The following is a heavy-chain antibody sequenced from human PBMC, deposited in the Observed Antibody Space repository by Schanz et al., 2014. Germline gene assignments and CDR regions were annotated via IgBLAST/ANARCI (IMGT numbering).Heavy chain of an antibody. CDR2: INPNGAT. J-gene: IGHJ5*02. CDR1: GYTFTGHH. V-gene: IGHV1-2*02. D-gene: IGHD3-10*01. Sequence: QVQLVQSGAEVKKPGASVKVSCKASGYTFTGHHMHWVRQAPGQGLEWMGWINPNGATRYAQNFQDKVTMTRDTSSSTAYMEVTSLRLDDTAVYYCARERGVRGGGVWKVNWFDPWGQGTLVTVSS. CDR3: ARERGVRGGGVWKVNWFDP.